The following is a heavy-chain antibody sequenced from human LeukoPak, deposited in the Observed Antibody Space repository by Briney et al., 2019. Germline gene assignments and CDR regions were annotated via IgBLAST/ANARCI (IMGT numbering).Heavy chain of an antibody. CDR3: ARSDYYDDNGFDY. D-gene: IGHD3-22*01. CDR2: INPNSGGT. CDR1: GGTFSSYA. J-gene: IGHJ4*02. V-gene: IGHV1-2*06. Sequence: ASVKVSCKASGGTFSSYAISWVRQAPGQGLEWMGRINPNSGGTNYAQKFQGRVTMTRDTSISTAYMELSRLRSDDTAVYYCARSDYYDDNGFDYWGQGTLVTVSS.